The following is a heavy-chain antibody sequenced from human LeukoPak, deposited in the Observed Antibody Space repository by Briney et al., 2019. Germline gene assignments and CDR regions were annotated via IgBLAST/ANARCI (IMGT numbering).Heavy chain of an antibody. CDR3: ARVRGYSGSYYLFDY. CDR1: GYTLTELS. CDR2: MNPNSGNT. J-gene: IGHJ4*02. Sequence: ASVKVSCKVSGYTLTELSMHWVRQAPGKGLEWMGWMNPNSGNTGHAQKFQGRVTITRNTSISTAYMELSSLRSEDTAVYYCARVRGYSGSYYLFDYWGQGTLVTVSS. V-gene: IGHV1-8*03. D-gene: IGHD1-26*01.